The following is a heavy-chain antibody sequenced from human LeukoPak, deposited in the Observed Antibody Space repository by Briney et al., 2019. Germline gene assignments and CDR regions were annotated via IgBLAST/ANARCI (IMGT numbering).Heavy chain of an antibody. CDR2: IWFDGSNK. J-gene: IGHJ4*02. CDR3: VRDPSGSGFAFDS. D-gene: IGHD1-1*01. CDR1: GFTFSSYG. V-gene: IGHV3-33*01. Sequence: GGSLRLSCAASGFTFSSYGMHWVRQAPGKGLEWVAFIWFDGSNKHYADSVKGRFTISRDNSEDTLYLQMNSLRAEDTAVYYCVRDPSGSGFAFDSWGQGALVTVSS.